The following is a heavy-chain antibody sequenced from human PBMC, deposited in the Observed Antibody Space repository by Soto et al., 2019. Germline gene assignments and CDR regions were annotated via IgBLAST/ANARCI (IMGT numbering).Heavy chain of an antibody. CDR3: ARDPFGSGYQMTFDY. CDR1: GGSIISYY. V-gene: IGHV4-59*01. CDR2: IYYSGST. Sequence: PSETLSLTCTVSGGSIISYYWSWIRQPPGKGLEWIGYIYYSGSTNYNPSLKSRVTISVDTSKNQFSLKLSSVTAADTAVYYCARDPFGSGYQMTFDYWGQGTLVTVSS. D-gene: IGHD3-22*01. J-gene: IGHJ4*02.